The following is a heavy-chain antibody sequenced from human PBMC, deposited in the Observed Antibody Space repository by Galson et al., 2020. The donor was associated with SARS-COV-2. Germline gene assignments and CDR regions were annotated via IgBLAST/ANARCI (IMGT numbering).Heavy chain of an antibody. CDR2: ISGSGGST. Sequence: GGSLRLSCAASGFTFSSYAMSWVRQAPGKGLEWVSDISGSGGSTYYADSVKGRFTISRDNSKNTLYLQMNSLRAEDTAVYYCAKHRIFGVVMTSYFDYWGQGTLVNVSS. CDR1: GFTFSSYA. CDR3: AKHRIFGVVMTSYFDY. D-gene: IGHD3-3*01. J-gene: IGHJ4*02. V-gene: IGHV3-23*01.